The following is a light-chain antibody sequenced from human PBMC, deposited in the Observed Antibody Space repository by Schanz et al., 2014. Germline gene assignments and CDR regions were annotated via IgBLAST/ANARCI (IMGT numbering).Light chain of an antibody. CDR1: SSDVGVYNY. CDR2: DVS. Sequence: QSALTQPASVSGSPGQSITISCTGTSSDVGVYNYVSWYQQHPGKAPKLIIYDVSNRPSGVSNRFSGSKSGNTASLTISGLQAEDEADYYCTSYAGSNNLLFGGGTKLTVL. J-gene: IGLJ2*01. CDR3: TSYAGSNNLL. V-gene: IGLV2-14*01.